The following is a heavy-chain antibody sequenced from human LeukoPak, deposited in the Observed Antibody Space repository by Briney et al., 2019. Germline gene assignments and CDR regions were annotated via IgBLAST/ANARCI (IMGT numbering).Heavy chain of an antibody. D-gene: IGHD5-12*01. Sequence: VASVKVSCKASGYTFTGYYMHWVRQAPGQGLEWLGWLNPNSGNVGYAQKFQGRLTITRNISISTVNMELSSLRSEDTAVYYCARRATITKAPPDFWGQGTLVTVSS. CDR2: LNPNSGNV. J-gene: IGHJ4*02. V-gene: IGHV1-8*03. CDR1: GYTFTGYY. CDR3: ARRATITKAPPDF.